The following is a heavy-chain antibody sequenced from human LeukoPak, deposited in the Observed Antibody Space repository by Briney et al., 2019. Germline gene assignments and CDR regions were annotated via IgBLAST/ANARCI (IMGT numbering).Heavy chain of an antibody. D-gene: IGHD3-3*01. CDR3: ARSHGGITIRNWFDP. V-gene: IGHV1-2*02. J-gene: IGHJ5*02. CDR1: GYTLTGYY. Sequence: ASVKVSCKAFGYTLTGYYMHWVRQPPGQGLEWMGWINPNSGGTNYAQKFQGRVTMTRDTSISTAYMELSRLRSDDTAVYYCARSHGGITIRNWFDPWGQGTLVTVSS. CDR2: INPNSGGT.